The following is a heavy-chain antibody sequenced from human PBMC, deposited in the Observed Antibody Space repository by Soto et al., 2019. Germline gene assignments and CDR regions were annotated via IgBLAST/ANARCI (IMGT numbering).Heavy chain of an antibody. D-gene: IGHD6-19*01. V-gene: IGHV1-18*01. J-gene: IGHJ6*02. CDR2: ISAYNGNT. CDR3: ARDLIPYSSGWYRGYYYGMAV. CDR1: GYTFTSYG. Sequence: ASVKVSCKASGYTFTSYGISWVRQAPGQGLEWMGWISAYNGNTNYAQKLQGRVTMTTDTSTSTAYMELRSLRSDDTAVYYCARDLIPYSSGWYRGYYYGMAVWGQGTTVTVSS.